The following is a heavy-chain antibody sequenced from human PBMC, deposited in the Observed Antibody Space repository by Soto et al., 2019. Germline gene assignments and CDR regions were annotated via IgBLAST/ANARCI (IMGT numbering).Heavy chain of an antibody. D-gene: IGHD2-15*01. V-gene: IGHV3-48*01. CDR1: GFTFSSYS. J-gene: IGHJ5*02. CDR2: ISSSSSTI. CDR3: ARDRSGYCSGGSCSVNWFDP. Sequence: GGSLRLSCAASGFTFSSYSMNWVRQAPGKGLEWVSYISSSSSTIYYADSVKGRFTISRDNAKNSLYLQMNSLRAEDTAVVYCARDRSGYCSGGSCSVNWFDPWGQGTLVTVSS.